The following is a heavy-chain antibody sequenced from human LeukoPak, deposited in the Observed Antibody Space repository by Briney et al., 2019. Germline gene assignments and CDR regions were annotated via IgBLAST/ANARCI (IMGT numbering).Heavy chain of an antibody. V-gene: IGHV3-74*01. CDR2: INTDGSST. CDR3: ARGGLSSLKDYSPMEYYYYYMDV. D-gene: IGHD3-10*01. Sequence: GGSLRLSCAASGFTFSSYWMHWVRQAPGKGLVWASRINTDGSSTSYADSVKGRFTISRDNAKNTLYLQMNSLRAEDTAVYYCARGGLSSLKDYSPMEYYYYYMDVWGKGTTVTVSS. CDR1: GFTFSSYW. J-gene: IGHJ6*03.